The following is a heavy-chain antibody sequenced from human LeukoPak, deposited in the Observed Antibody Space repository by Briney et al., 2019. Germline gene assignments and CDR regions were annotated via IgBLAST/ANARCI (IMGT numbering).Heavy chain of an antibody. CDR1: GGSISSGDYY. V-gene: IGHV4-30-2*01. CDR2: IYHSGST. D-gene: IGHD3-10*01. CDR3: ARGYYGSGIRDFQH. Sequence: SQTLSLTCTVSGGSISSGDYYWSWVRQPPGKGLEWIGEIYHSGSTNYNPSLKSRVTISVDKSKNQFSLKLSSVTAADTAVYYCARGYYGSGIRDFQHWGQGTLVTVSS. J-gene: IGHJ1*01.